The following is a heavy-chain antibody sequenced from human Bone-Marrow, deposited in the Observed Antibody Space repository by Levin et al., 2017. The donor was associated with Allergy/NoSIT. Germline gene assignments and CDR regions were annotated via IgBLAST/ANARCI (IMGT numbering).Heavy chain of an antibody. D-gene: IGHD1-26*01. J-gene: IGHJ3*02. CDR2: IRFDATNE. CDR1: GFTFSSYG. Sequence: QAGESLKISCATSGFTFSSYGFHWVRQAPGKGLEWVAFIRFDATNEYYADSVRGRFTISRDNSRNTLSLQMNRLRAEDTAVYYCARDKRAFAFDMWGQGTRVTVSS. CDR3: ARDKRAFAFDM. V-gene: IGHV3-30*02.